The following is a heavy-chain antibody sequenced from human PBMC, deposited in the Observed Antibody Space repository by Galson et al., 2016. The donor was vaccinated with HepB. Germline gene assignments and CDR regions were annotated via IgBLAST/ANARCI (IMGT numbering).Heavy chain of an antibody. J-gene: IGHJ4*02. CDR3: ASMGGGGGSWYKD. V-gene: IGHV3-23*01. D-gene: IGHD6-13*01. CDR2: ISGSGDTT. Sequence: SLRLSCAASGFTFSSYPMSWVRQAPGKGLEWVSRISGSGDTTNYADSVRGRLTISRDNSKSTLFLQLSSLRAGDTAVYYCASMGGGGGSWYKDRGQGNLVTVSS. CDR1: GFTFSSYP.